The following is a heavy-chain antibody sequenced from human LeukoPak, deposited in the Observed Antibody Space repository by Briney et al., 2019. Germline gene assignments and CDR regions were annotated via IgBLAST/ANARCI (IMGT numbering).Heavy chain of an antibody. D-gene: IGHD2-15*01. CDR1: GGSISSGDYY. CDR2: IYYSGGT. V-gene: IGHV4-30-4*01. CDR3: ATPVVVEGAFDI. J-gene: IGHJ3*02. Sequence: SQTLSLTCTVSGGSISSGDYYWSWIRQPPGKGLEWIGYIYYSGGTYYNPSLKSRVTISVDTSKNQFSLKLSSVTAADTAVYYCATPVVVEGAFDIWGQGTMVTVSS.